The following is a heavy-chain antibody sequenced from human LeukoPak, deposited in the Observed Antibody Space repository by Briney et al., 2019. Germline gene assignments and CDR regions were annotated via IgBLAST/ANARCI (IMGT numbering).Heavy chain of an antibody. CDR3: ARGSVLMVYAIPYYYGMDV. J-gene: IGHJ6*02. D-gene: IGHD2-8*01. Sequence: GASVKVSCKASGYTFTSYGISWARQAPGQGLEWMGWISAYNGNTNYAQKLQGRVTMTTDTSTSTAYMELRSLRSDDTAVYYCARGSVLMVYAIPYYYGMDVWGQGTTVTVSS. V-gene: IGHV1-18*01. CDR2: ISAYNGNT. CDR1: GYTFTSYG.